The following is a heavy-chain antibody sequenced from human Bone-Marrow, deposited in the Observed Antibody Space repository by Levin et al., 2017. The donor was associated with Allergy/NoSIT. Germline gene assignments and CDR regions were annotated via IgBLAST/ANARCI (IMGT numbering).Heavy chain of an antibody. CDR2: IKKDGSKR. J-gene: IGHJ4*02. CDR1: EFMFNSHT. CDR3: ARDWGDNNRAFDY. V-gene: IGHV3-7*03. Sequence: PGGSLRLSCAASEFMFNSHTMSWVRQAPGKGLEWVADIKKDGSKRYYVDSVEGRFTISRDNAENSLFLQMNSLRVEDTAVYYCARDWGDNNRAFDYWGQGTLVTVSS. D-gene: IGHD1/OR15-1a*01.